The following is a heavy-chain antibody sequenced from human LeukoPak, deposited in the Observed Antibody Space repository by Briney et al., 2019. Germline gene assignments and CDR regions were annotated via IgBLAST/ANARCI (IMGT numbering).Heavy chain of an antibody. CDR1: GYTFTSDG. V-gene: IGHV1-18*01. Sequence: RWASVTVSCKASGYTFTSDGITWVRQAPGQGLEWMGWISAYNGNTNYAQKLQGRVTMTTDTSTSTAYMELRSLRSDDTAVYYCARGRWGSYYFDHWGQGTLVTVSS. J-gene: IGHJ4*02. CDR3: ARGRWGSYYFDH. D-gene: IGHD3-16*01. CDR2: ISAYNGNT.